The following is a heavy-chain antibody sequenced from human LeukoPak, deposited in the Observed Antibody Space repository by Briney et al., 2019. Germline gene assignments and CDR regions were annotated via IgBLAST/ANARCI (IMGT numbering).Heavy chain of an antibody. CDR3: AKDYYGPGNYPLYFHY. CDR1: GFVFSSYA. Sequence: PGGSLRLSCTASGFVFSSYAMNWVRQAPGKGLEWVSGISGSGGSTHYADSVKGRFTISRDNSKKTVYLQMNSLRGEDTAVYYCAKDYYGPGNYPLYFHYWGQGTLVTVSS. V-gene: IGHV3-23*01. CDR2: ISGSGGST. D-gene: IGHD3-10*01. J-gene: IGHJ4*02.